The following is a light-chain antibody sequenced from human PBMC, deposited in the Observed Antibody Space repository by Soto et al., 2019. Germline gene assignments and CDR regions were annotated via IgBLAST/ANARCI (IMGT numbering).Light chain of an antibody. J-gene: IGLJ2*01. V-gene: IGLV1-51*01. CDR3: GTWDSSLSGVV. CDR2: DNN. CDR1: SSNSGNNY. Sequence: QSVLTQPPSVSAAPGQKVTISCSGSSSNSGNNYVSWYQHVPGTAPKLLIYDNNNRPSGIPDRFSGSKSGTSATLDIVGLQTGDEADYYCGTWDSSLSGVVFGGGTKLTGL.